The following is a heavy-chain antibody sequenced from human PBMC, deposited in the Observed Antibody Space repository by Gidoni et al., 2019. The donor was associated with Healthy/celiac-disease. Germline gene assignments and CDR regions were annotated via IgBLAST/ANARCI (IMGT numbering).Heavy chain of an antibody. Sequence: QLQLQESGPGLVKPSETLSLTCTVSGGSISSSSYYWGWIRQPPGKGLEWIGSIYYSGSTYYNPSLKSRVTISVDTSKNQFSLKLSSVTAADTAVYYCARVNHPQSDFWSGYYGLGWFDPWGQGTLVTVSS. CDR2: IYYSGST. D-gene: IGHD3-3*01. CDR1: GGSISSSSYY. J-gene: IGHJ5*02. CDR3: ARVNHPQSDFWSGYYGLGWFDP. V-gene: IGHV4-39*07.